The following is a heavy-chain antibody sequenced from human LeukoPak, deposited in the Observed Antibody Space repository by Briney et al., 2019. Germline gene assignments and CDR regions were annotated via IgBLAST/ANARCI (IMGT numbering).Heavy chain of an antibody. V-gene: IGHV4-30-4*01. J-gene: IGHJ5*02. CDR3: ARQAGAAAVNWFDP. CDR1: GGSISSGDSY. Sequence: PSQTLSLTCSVSGGSISSGDSYWSWIRQPPGKGLEWIGYIYYSGATYYNPSLKSRVTISIDASKNQFSLKLSSVTAADTAVYHCARQAGAAAVNWFDPWGQGTLVTVSS. D-gene: IGHD6-13*01. CDR2: IYYSGAT.